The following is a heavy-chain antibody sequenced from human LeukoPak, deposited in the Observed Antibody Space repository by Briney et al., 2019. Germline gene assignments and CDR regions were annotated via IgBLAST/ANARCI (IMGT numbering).Heavy chain of an antibody. J-gene: IGHJ3*02. V-gene: IGHV3-21*01. D-gene: IGHD3-10*01. Sequence: PGGSVTLSCAASGFSFSNYAMLWVRQPPGKGLEGVSCINDKGDYIIYADSVKGRFTISRDNAKNSVFLQMNSLRAEDTAVYYCAREGTGTWDDAFDIWGQGTMVTVSS. CDR2: INDKGDYI. CDR3: AREGTGTWDDAFDI. CDR1: GFSFSNYA.